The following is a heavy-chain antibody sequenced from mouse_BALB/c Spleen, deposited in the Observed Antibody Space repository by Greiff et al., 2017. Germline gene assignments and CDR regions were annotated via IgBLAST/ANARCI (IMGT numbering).Heavy chain of an antibody. V-gene: IGHV3-8*02. CDR3: ARGSYYRYDAWFAY. Sequence: EVKLQESGPSLVKPSQTLSLTCSVTGDSITSGYWNWIRKFPGNKLEYMGYISYSGSTYYNPSLKSRISITRDTSKNQYYLQLNSVTTEDTATYYCARGSYYRYDAWFAYWGQGTLVTVSA. J-gene: IGHJ3*01. CDR1: GDSITSGY. CDR2: ISYSGST. D-gene: IGHD2-14*01.